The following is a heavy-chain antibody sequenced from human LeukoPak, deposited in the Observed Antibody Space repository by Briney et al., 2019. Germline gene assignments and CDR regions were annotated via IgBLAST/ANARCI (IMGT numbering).Heavy chain of an antibody. CDR3: ARDIHDCSSTSCYNWFDP. V-gene: IGHV4-30-2*01. CDR1: GGSISSGGYY. J-gene: IGHJ5*02. Sequence: SETLSLTCTVSGGSISSGGYYWSWIRQPPGKGLEWIGYIYHSGSIYYNPSLKSRVTISVDRSKNQFSLKLSSVTAADTAVYYCARDIHDCSSTSCYNWFDPWGQGTLVTVSS. CDR2: IYHSGSI. D-gene: IGHD2-2*01.